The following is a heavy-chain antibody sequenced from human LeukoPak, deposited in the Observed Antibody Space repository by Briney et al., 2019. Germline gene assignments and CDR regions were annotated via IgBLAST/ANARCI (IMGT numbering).Heavy chain of an antibody. D-gene: IGHD3-3*01. J-gene: IGHJ4*02. CDR1: GFTFGDYA. V-gene: IGHV3-49*04. CDR2: IRSKAYGGTI. Sequence: GGSLRLSCTASGFTFGDYAMSWVRQAPGKGLEWVGFIRSKAYGGTIEYAASVKGRFTISRDDSKSIAYLQMNSLKTEVTAVYYYTSSYYEFWSGYTPLGYWGQGTLVTVSS. CDR3: TSSYYEFWSGYTPLGY.